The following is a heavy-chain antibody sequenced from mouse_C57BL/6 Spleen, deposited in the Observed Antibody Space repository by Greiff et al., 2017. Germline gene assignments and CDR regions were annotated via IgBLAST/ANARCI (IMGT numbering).Heavy chain of an antibody. CDR1: GYTFTDYN. D-gene: IGHD2-2*01. CDR3: ARKAMVTTRAWFAY. Sequence: EVQLQQSGPELVKPGASVKMSCKASGYTFTDYNMHWVKQSHGKSLEWIGYINPNNGGTSYNQKFKGKATLTVNKSSSTAYMELRSLTSEDSAVYYCARKAMVTTRAWFAYWGQGTLVTVSA. J-gene: IGHJ3*01. CDR2: INPNNGGT. V-gene: IGHV1-22*01.